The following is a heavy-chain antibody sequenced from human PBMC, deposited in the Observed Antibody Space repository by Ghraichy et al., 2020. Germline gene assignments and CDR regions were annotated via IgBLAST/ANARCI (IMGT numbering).Heavy chain of an antibody. J-gene: IGHJ6*02. CDR1: GFTFSRYG. CDR3: AKERDTSGYYSFRGDFYGMDV. CDR2: ISYDGSNM. D-gene: IGHD3-22*01. V-gene: IGHV3-30*18. Sequence: GGSLRLSCAASGFTFSRYGMHWVRQAPGKGLEWVAVISYDGSNMYHADSMNGRCTISRDNSKNMVYLQMNSLRPEDTAVFYCAKERDTSGYYSFRGDFYGMDVWGQGTTVTVSS.